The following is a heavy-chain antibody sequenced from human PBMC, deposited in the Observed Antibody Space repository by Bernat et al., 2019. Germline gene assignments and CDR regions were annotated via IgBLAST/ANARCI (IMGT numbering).Heavy chain of an antibody. Sequence: QVQLQQWGAGLLKPSETLSLTCAVYGGSFSGYYWSWFRQPPGKGLEWIGEINHSGSTTYNPSLKSRVTLSVDTSKNQFSLKLSAVTAADTAVYYCARGSRAGAGVNWFDPWGQGTLVTVSS. CDR3: ARGSRAGAGVNWFDP. J-gene: IGHJ5*02. D-gene: IGHD6-19*01. V-gene: IGHV4-34*01. CDR1: GGSFSGYY. CDR2: INHSGST.